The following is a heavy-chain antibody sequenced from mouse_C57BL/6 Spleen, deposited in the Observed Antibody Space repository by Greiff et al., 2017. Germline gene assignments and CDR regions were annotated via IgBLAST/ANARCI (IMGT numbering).Heavy chain of an antibody. Sequence: VQVVESGPGLVAPSQSLSITCTVSGFSLTSYGVHWVRQPPGKGLEWLVVIWSDGSTTYNSALKSRLSISKDNSKSQVFLKMNSLQTDDTAMYYCARHSSGYDYAMDYWGQGTSVTVSS. CDR3: ARHSSGYDYAMDY. CDR2: IWSDGST. D-gene: IGHD3-2*02. J-gene: IGHJ4*01. CDR1: GFSLTSYG. V-gene: IGHV2-6-1*01.